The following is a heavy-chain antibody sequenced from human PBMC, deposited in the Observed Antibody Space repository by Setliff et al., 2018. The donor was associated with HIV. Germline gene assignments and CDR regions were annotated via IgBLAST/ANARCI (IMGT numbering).Heavy chain of an antibody. V-gene: IGHV4-4*07. CDR1: GGSISDYS. D-gene: IGHD2-2*01. Sequence: PSETLSLTCTVSGGSISDYSWSWIRQPAGKGLEWIGGIYTSGSTNYNPSLRSGVTMSVDTSKNQSSLKLSSVTAADTAIYYCARTSKDIVEVSDANHYHHMDVWGRGTTVTVSS. CDR3: ARTSKDIVEVSDANHYHHMDV. J-gene: IGHJ6*03. CDR2: IYTSGST.